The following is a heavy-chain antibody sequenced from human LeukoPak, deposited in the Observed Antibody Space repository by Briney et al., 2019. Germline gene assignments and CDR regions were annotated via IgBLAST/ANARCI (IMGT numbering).Heavy chain of an antibody. CDR3: AHARYCSGGSCNKNWFDP. D-gene: IGHD2-15*01. Sequence: ASVKVSCKASGYSHTSDWMHWVRQAPGQGLEWMGAINSGSGSVSHAQKLQGRVTMTRDTATSTVYMELSSLGSEDTAVYYCAHARYCSGGSCNKNWFDPWGQGTLVTVSS. V-gene: IGHV1-46*01. J-gene: IGHJ5*02. CDR2: INSGSGSV. CDR1: GYSHTSDW.